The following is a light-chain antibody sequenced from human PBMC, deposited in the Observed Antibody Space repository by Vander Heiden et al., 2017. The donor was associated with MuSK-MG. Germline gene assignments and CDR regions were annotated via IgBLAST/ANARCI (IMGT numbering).Light chain of an antibody. J-gene: IGKJ3*01. Sequence: DIQLTQSPSFLSASVGDRVTITCRASQGISSYLAWYQQKPGKAPKLLIYAASTLQSGVPSRFSGSGSGTEFTLTISSLQPEEFATYYCQQLNNSPVTFGHGTKVDIK. V-gene: IGKV1-9*01. CDR1: QGISSY. CDR2: AAS. CDR3: QQLNNSPVT.